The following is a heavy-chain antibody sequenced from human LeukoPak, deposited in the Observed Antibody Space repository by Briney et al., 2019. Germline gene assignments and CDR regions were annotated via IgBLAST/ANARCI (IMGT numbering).Heavy chain of an antibody. CDR2: INPNSGGT. CDR3: ARDFGPSGSYXQWLXX. V-gene: IGHV1-2*02. J-gene: IGHJ4*02. D-gene: IGHD1-26*01. CDR1: GYTFTGYY. Sequence: ASVKVSCKASGYTFTGYYMHWVRQAPGQGLEWMGWINPNSGGTNYAQKFQGRVTMTRDTSISTAYMELSRLRSDDTAVYYCARDFGPSGSYXQWLXXWGQGTLVTVX.